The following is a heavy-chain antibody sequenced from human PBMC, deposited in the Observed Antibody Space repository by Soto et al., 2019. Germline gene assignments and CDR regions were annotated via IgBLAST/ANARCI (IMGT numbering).Heavy chain of an antibody. Sequence: GGSLRLSCAASGFTVSSNYMSWVRQAPGKGLEWVSVIYSGGSTYYADSVKGRFTISRHNSKNTLYLQMNSLRAEETAVYYCARGPSRDCSSTSCYPDAFDIWGQGTMVTVSS. CDR1: GFTVSSNY. D-gene: IGHD2-2*01. CDR3: ARGPSRDCSSTSCYPDAFDI. V-gene: IGHV3-53*04. J-gene: IGHJ3*02. CDR2: IYSGGST.